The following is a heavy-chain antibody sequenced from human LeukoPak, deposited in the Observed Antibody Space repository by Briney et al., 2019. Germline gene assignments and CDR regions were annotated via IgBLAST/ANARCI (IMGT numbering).Heavy chain of an antibody. CDR3: AKGIQGAN. J-gene: IGHJ4*02. CDR1: GFTFSFTA. V-gene: IGHV3-23*01. Sequence: GGSLRLSCAASGFTFSFTAMTWVRQGPGKELEWLSLISASGANTYYADSVKGRFTISRDDSRNTVYLQMNSLRADDTALYYCAKGIQGANWGQGTLVTVSS. D-gene: IGHD5-18*01. CDR2: ISASGANT.